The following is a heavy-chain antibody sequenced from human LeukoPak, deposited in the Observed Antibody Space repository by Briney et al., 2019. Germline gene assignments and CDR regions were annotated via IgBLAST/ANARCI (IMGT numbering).Heavy chain of an antibody. D-gene: IGHD6-19*01. CDR2: IYYSGST. Sequence: SETLSLTCTVSGGSISSGDYYWSWIRQPPGKGLEWIGYIYYSGSTYYNPSLKSRVTISVDTSKNQFSLKLSSVTAADTAVYYCARDEFRAVAGTIYWGQGTLVTVSS. J-gene: IGHJ4*02. V-gene: IGHV4-30-4*01. CDR3: ARDEFRAVAGTIY. CDR1: GGSISSGDYY.